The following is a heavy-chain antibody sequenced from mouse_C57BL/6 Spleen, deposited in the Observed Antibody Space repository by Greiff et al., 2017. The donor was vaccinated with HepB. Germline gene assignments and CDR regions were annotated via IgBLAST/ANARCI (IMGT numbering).Heavy chain of an antibody. CDR1: GYTFTDYN. CDR2: INPNNGGT. CDR3: ARWRLDVLFDY. J-gene: IGHJ2*01. Sequence: EVKLQESGPELVKPGASVKMSCKASGYTFTDYNMHWVKQSHGKSLEWIGYINPNNGGTSYNQKFKGKATLTVNKSSSTAYMELRSLTSEDSAVYYCARWRLDVLFDYWGQGTTLTVSS. V-gene: IGHV1-22*01.